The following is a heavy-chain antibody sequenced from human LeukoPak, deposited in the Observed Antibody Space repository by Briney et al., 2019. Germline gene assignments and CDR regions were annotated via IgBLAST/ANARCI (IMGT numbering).Heavy chain of an antibody. J-gene: IGHJ4*02. D-gene: IGHD6-19*01. Sequence: SETLSLTCAVSGGSISSGGYSWSWIRQPPGKGLEWIGYIYYSGSTYYNPSLKSRVTISVDTSKNQFSLKLSSVTAADTAVYYCARAGVAGVDYWGQGTLVTASS. CDR1: GGSISSGGYS. CDR2: IYYSGST. CDR3: ARAGVAGVDY. V-gene: IGHV4-30-4*07.